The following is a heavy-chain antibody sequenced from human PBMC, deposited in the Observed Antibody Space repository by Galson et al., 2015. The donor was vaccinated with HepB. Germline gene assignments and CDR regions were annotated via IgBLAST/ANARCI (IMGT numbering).Heavy chain of an antibody. CDR3: AHRPLWFGELWGGRFDP. Sequence: PALVKPTQTLTLTCTFSGFSLSTSGVGVGWIRQPPGKALEWLALIYWDDDKRYSPSLKSRLTITKDTSKNQVVLTMTNMDPVDTATYYCAHRPLWFGELWGGRFDPWGQGTLVTASS. CDR2: IYWDDDK. CDR1: GFSLSTSGVG. J-gene: IGHJ5*02. D-gene: IGHD3-10*01. V-gene: IGHV2-5*02.